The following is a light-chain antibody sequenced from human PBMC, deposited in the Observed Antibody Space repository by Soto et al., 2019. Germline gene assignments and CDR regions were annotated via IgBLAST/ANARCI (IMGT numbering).Light chain of an antibody. J-gene: IGLJ2*01. CDR1: SSDVGGYNY. Sequence: QSALTQPPSASGSPGQSVTISCTGTSSDVGGYNYVSWYQQHPGKAPKLMIHEVSKRPSGVPDRFSGSKSGNTASLTVSGLQAEDEADYYCSSYAGSNEVFGGGTQLTVL. CDR3: SSYAGSNEV. V-gene: IGLV2-8*01. CDR2: EVS.